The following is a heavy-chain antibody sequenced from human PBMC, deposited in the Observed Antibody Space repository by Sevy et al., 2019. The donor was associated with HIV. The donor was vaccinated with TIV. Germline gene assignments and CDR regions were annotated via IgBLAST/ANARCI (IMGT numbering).Heavy chain of an antibody. D-gene: IGHD2-8*01. Sequence: GGSLRLSCAVSGFTFGSYWMTWVRQAPGKGLEWVANIKQDESEKYYEDFVKGRFTISRDNARNSLYLQMNNLTTEDTAVYYCARDVFHGYFDYRGQGTLVTVSS. V-gene: IGHV3-7*01. CDR3: ARDVFHGYFDY. CDR1: GFTFGSYW. J-gene: IGHJ4*02. CDR2: IKQDESEK.